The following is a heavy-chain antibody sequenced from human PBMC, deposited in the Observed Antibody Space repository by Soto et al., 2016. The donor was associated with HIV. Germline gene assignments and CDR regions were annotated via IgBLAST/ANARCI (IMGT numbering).Heavy chain of an antibody. V-gene: IGHV1-69*13. D-gene: IGHD3-22*01. CDR3: ARGGVYYDSSGLGGGH. J-gene: IGHJ4*02. Sequence: QVQLVQSGAEVKKPGSSVKVSCKASGDAFSSYAINWVRQAPGQGLEWMGGIIPILGTADYAQKFQGSVTTTADESTNTAYMELSSLRSKDTAVYYCARGGVYYDSSGLGGGHWGQGTLVTVSS. CDR2: IIPILGTA. CDR1: GDAFSSYA.